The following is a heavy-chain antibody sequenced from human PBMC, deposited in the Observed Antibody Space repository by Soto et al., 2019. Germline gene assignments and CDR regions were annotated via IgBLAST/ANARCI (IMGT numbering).Heavy chain of an antibody. CDR3: ARGLIICGGSCYPNWFDP. D-gene: IGHD2-15*01. Sequence: QVQLVQSGAEVKKPGASVKVSCKASGYTFTSYDINWVRQATGQGLEWMGWMNPNSGNTGYAQKFQGRATMTRNTSTSTAYMGLSGLRSEDTAVYYCARGLIICGGSCYPNWFDPWGQGTLVTVSS. CDR1: GYTFTSYD. V-gene: IGHV1-8*01. CDR2: MNPNSGNT. J-gene: IGHJ5*02.